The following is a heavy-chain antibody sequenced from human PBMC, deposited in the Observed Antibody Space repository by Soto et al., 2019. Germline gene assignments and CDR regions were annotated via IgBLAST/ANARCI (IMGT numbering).Heavy chain of an antibody. CDR2: INHSGST. CDR1: GGSFSGYY. D-gene: IGHD3-22*01. J-gene: IGHJ5*02. Sequence: QVQLQQWGAGLLKPSETLSLTCAVYGGSFSGYYWSWIRQPPGKGLEWIGEINHSGSTNYNPSLKSRVTISVDTSKKQFSLKLSSVTAADTAVYYCARKMPTMIVGVIQNGFDPWGQGTLVTVSS. V-gene: IGHV4-34*01. CDR3: ARKMPTMIVGVIQNGFDP.